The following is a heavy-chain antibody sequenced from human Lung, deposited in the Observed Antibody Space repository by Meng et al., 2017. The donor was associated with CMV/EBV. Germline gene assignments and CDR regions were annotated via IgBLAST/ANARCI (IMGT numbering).Heavy chain of an antibody. CDR2: MYSGGST. D-gene: IGHD2-8*02. J-gene: IGHJ6*02. V-gene: IGHV3-NL1*01. CDR1: GFAFNTFT. Sequence: GGSXRLXCAASGFAFNTFTMYWVRQAPGKGLEWVSAMYSGGSTYYTDSVKGRFTLSRDNSKNTLYLQMNRPRAEDTGVYYCVKEMYWDQSYHGMDVWGQGTTDTVSS. CDR3: VKEMYWDQSYHGMDV.